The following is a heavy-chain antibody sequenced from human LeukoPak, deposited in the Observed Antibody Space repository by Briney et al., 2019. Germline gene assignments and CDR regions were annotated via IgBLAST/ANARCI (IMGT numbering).Heavy chain of an antibody. CDR1: GDSVSSNSAV. V-gene: IGHV6-1*01. D-gene: IGHD6-19*01. J-gene: IGHJ4*02. CDR3: AREAPGYSTGWYYFDY. Sequence: SQTLSLTCAISGDSVSSNSAVWNWIRQSPSRGLEWLGRTYYRSKWYNDYAVSVKSRIIINPDTSKNQFSLQLDSVTPEDTAVYYCAREAPGYSTGWYYFDYWGQGTLVTVSS. CDR2: TYYRSKWYN.